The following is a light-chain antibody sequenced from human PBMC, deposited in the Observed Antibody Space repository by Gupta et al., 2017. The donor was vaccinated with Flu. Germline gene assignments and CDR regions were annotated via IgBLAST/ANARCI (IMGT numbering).Light chain of an antibody. CDR1: QSVSSN. V-gene: IGKV3-15*01. J-gene: IGKJ4*01. Sequence: IVMTQSPPPLSVSPGERATLSCRASQSVSSNLAWYQQKPGQAPRLLIYGASTRATGIPARFSGSGSGTEFTLTISSLQSEDFALYYCQQYKNWPLTFGGGTKVEIK. CDR2: GAS. CDR3: QQYKNWPLT.